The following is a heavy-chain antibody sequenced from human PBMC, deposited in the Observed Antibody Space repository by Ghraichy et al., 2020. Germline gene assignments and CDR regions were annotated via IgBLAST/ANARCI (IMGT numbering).Heavy chain of an antibody. J-gene: IGHJ4*02. CDR2: IIPIFGTA. V-gene: IGHV1-69*13. CDR1: GGTFSSYA. CDR3: ARDPPPDYGDYAGYFDY. Sequence: SVKVSCKASGGTFSSYAISWVRQAPGQGLEWMGGIIPIFGTANYAQKFQGRVTITADESTSTAYMELSSLRSEDTAVYYCARDPPPDYGDYAGYFDYWGQGTLVTVSS. D-gene: IGHD4-17*01.